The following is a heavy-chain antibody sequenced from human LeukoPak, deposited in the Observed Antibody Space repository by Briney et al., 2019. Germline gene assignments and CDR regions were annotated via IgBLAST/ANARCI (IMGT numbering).Heavy chain of an antibody. J-gene: IGHJ6*03. CDR2: ISYDGSNK. D-gene: IGHD6-19*01. Sequence: PGGSLRLSCAASGFTFNSYGMHWVRQAPGKGLEWVAVISYDGSNKYYADSVKGRFTISRDNSKNTLYLQMNSLRAEDTAVYYCARNAVEYSSGWYPISLFYYYYYYYMDVWGKGTTVTVS. V-gene: IGHV3-30*03. CDR1: GFTFNSYG. CDR3: ARNAVEYSSGWYPISLFYYYYYYYMDV.